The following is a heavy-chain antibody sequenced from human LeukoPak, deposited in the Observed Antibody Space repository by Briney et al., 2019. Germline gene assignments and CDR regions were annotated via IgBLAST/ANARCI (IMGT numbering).Heavy chain of an antibody. CDR1: GGSISSGSYY. D-gene: IGHD2-2*01. J-gene: IGHJ3*02. CDR3: ARDFYYCSSTSCTDAFDI. V-gene: IGHV4-61*02. Sequence: SQTLSLTCTVSGGSISSGSYYWSWIRQPAGKGLEWIGRIYTSGSTNYNPSLKSRVTISVDTSKNQFSLKLSSVTAADTAVYYCARDFYYCSSTSCTDAFDIWGQGTVVTVSS. CDR2: IYTSGST.